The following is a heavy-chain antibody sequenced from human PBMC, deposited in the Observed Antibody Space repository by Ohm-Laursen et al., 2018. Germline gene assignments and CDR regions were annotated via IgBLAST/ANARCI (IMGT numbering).Heavy chain of an antibody. J-gene: IGHJ5*02. V-gene: IGHV4-38-2*01. D-gene: IGHD6-19*01. CDR1: GYSISSGYY. Sequence: LQTLSLTCAVSGYSISSGYYWGWIRQPPGKGLEWIGTIYHSGSTSYNPSLKSRVTISVDMSKNQFSLKLSSVTAADTAVYYCARVRVSGTRWFDPWGQGTLVTVSS. CDR2: IYHSGST. CDR3: ARVRVSGTRWFDP.